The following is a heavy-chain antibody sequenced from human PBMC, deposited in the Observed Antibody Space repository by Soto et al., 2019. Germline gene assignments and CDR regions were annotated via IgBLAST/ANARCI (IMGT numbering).Heavy chain of an antibody. V-gene: IGHV4-34*01. CDR3: ARGSVDYNFWSGYYSRFYYFDF. D-gene: IGHD3-3*01. CDR2: INHSGIT. J-gene: IGHJ4*02. Sequence: QVHLQQWSAGLLKSSETLSLTCAVYGGSFSGYYWSWLRQPPGKELEWIGEINHSGITNDTPSLKSRVTISVDTAKNPFSLNLTSMTAADTAVYYCARGSVDYNFWSGYYSRFYYFDFWGQGTLVSVSS. CDR1: GGSFSGYY.